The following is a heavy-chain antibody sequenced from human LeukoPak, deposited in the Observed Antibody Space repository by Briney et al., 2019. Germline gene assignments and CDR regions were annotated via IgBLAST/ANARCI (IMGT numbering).Heavy chain of an antibody. V-gene: IGHV4-61*02. CDR2: IYTSGST. Sequence: PSETLSLTCTVSGGSISSGSYYWSWIRQPAGKGLEWIGRIYTSGSTNYNPSLKSRVTISVDTSKNQFSLKLSSVTAADTAVYYCARDSGSGSYYFDYWGQGTLVTVSS. D-gene: IGHD1-26*01. J-gene: IGHJ4*02. CDR3: ARDSGSGSYYFDY. CDR1: GGSISSGSYY.